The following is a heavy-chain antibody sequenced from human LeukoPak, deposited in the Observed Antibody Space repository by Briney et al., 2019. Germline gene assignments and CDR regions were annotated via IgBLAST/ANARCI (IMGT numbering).Heavy chain of an antibody. J-gene: IGHJ3*02. V-gene: IGHV5-51*01. CDR1: GYRFTTSW. CDR2: IYPGDSDT. D-gene: IGHD3-10*01. CDR3: ARPMVRGVRGDAFDI. Sequence: GESLKISCKGSGYRFTTSWIGWVRQMPGKGLEWMGNIYPGDSDTRYSPSFQGQVTISADKSITTAYLQWSSLKASDTAMYYCARPMVRGVRGDAFDIWGQGTMVTVSS.